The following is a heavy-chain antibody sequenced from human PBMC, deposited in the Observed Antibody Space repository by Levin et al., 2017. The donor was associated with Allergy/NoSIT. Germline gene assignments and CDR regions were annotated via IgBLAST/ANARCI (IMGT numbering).Heavy chain of an antibody. CDR2: IYYSGST. CDR3: ASSTYYYDLIDY. J-gene: IGHJ4*02. CDR1: GGSISSYY. V-gene: IGHV4-59*01. D-gene: IGHD3-22*01. Sequence: PSETLSLTCTVSGGSISSYYWNWIRQPPGKGLEWIGYIYYSGSTNYNPSLKSRVTISVDTSKSQFSLKLSSVTAADTAVYYCASSTYYYDLIDYWGQGTLVTVSS.